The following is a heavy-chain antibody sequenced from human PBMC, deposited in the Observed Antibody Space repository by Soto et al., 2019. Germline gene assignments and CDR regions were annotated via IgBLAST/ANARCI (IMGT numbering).Heavy chain of an antibody. D-gene: IGHD6-19*01. CDR2: LYYSGST. CDR3: ARHYSSGWDYFDY. Sequence: SETLSLTCNVSGGSIVTRNYYWAWIRQPPGKGLEWIGSLYYSGSTYYNPSLKSRVTISVDTSKNQFSMKVTSVTAEDTAVYYCARHYSSGWDYFDYCGQGTLVTV. V-gene: IGHV4-39*01. J-gene: IGHJ4*02. CDR1: GGSIVTRNYY.